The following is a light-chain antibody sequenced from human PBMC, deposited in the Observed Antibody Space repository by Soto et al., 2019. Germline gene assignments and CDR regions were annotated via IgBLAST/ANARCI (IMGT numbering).Light chain of an antibody. CDR2: DAS. Sequence: ENVLTQSPGTLSLSPGERATLSCRASQSVGTYLAWYQHKPGQAPRLLIFDASKRATGIPARFSGSGSGTEFTLTISSLQSEDFAVYYCQQYNGWPITFGQGTRLEIK. CDR1: QSVGTY. J-gene: IGKJ5*01. CDR3: QQYNGWPIT. V-gene: IGKV3-11*01.